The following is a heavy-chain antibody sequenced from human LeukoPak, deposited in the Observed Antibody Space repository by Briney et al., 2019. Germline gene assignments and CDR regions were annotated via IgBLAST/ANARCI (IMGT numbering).Heavy chain of an antibody. CDR3: ARDHCSANSCYEDYYNGLDV. CDR2: INPKSGGT. CDR1: GYTFTAYY. D-gene: IGHD2-2*01. J-gene: IGHJ6*02. V-gene: IGHV1-2*02. Sequence: ASVKVSCKASGYTFTAYYLQWVRLAPGQGLEWMGWINPKSGGTEYAQRFQGRVTMTRDTSISTACMELSRLRSDDTAAYYCARDHCSANSCYEDYYNGLDVWGQGTTVTVSS.